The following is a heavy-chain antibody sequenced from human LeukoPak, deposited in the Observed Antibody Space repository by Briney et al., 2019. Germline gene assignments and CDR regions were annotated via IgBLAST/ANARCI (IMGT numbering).Heavy chain of an antibody. CDR1: GFTVSSNY. J-gene: IGHJ4*02. Sequence: GGSLRLSCAASGFTVSSNYMSWVRQAPGKGLEWVSVIYSGGSTYYADSVKGRFTISRDNSKNTLYLQMNSLRAEDTAVYYCARGFDRVTATPGDYWGQGTLVTVSS. CDR3: ARGFDRVTATPGDY. V-gene: IGHV3-66*01. D-gene: IGHD2-21*02. CDR2: IYSGGST.